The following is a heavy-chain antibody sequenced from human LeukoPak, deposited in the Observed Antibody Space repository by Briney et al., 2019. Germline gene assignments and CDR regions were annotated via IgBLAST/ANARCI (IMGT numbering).Heavy chain of an antibody. Sequence: ASVKVSCKASGYTFTSYGITWVRQAPGQGLEWMGWISAYNGDTNYAQKLQGRATMTTDTSTSTAYMELRSLRSDDTAVYYCARGPDYYSYWYFDLWGRGTLVTVSS. D-gene: IGHD2-21*01. CDR3: ARGPDYYSYWYFDL. CDR1: GYTFTSYG. J-gene: IGHJ2*01. CDR2: ISAYNGDT. V-gene: IGHV1-18*01.